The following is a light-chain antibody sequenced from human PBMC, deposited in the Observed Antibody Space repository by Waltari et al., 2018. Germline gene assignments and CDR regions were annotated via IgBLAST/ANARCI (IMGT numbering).Light chain of an antibody. Sequence: EVVLTQSPATLSPSPGERATLSCRASHNISRYLGWYQQKPGQPPRLLIYDASNRATGVPDRVTGSGSGTDFTLTISSLEPEDLAVYYCQQRSSWLPLTFGGGTKVEIK. CDR2: DAS. J-gene: IGKJ4*01. V-gene: IGKV3-11*01. CDR1: HNISRY. CDR3: QQRSSWLPLT.